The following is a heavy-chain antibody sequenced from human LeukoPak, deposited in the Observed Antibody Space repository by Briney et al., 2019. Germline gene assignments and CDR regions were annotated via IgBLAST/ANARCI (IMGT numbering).Heavy chain of an antibody. D-gene: IGHD3-22*01. J-gene: IGHJ4*02. CDR2: INPNSGGT. Sequence: ASVKVSCKASGYTFTGYYMHWVRQAPGQGLEWMGWINPNSGGTNYAEKFQGRVNMTRDTSISTAYMELSRLRSDDTAVYYCARGIYYDSSGYPDDWGQGTLVTVSS. CDR3: ARGIYYDSSGYPDD. V-gene: IGHV1-2*02. CDR1: GYTFTGYY.